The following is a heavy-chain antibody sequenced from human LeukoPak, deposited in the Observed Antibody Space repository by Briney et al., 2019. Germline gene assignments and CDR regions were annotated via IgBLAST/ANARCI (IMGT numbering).Heavy chain of an antibody. V-gene: IGHV1-2*06. D-gene: IGHD6-13*01. CDR2: INPNSGGT. CDR1: GYTFTGYY. Sequence: ASVKVSCKASGYTFTGYYMHWVRQAPGQGLEWIGRINPNSGGTNYAQKFQGRVTMTRDPSISTAYPEVGRPVSDDTAVYYCARERGSSWRYYYMDVWGKGTTVTVSS. CDR3: ARERGSSWRYYYMDV. J-gene: IGHJ6*03.